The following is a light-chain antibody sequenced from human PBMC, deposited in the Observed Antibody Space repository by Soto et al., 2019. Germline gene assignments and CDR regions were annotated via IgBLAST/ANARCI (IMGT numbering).Light chain of an antibody. CDR3: QSYDTGLSGPVV. CDR2: GST. CDR1: GSNIGAGFD. J-gene: IGLJ2*01. Sequence: QSVLTQPPSLAGAPGQNIIISCTGGGSNIGAGFDVHWYQQLTGTAPKLLIYGSTNRPSGVPDRFSGSKSGTSASLVITGLQADDEADHYCQSYDTGLSGPVVFGGGTKLTVL. V-gene: IGLV1-40*01.